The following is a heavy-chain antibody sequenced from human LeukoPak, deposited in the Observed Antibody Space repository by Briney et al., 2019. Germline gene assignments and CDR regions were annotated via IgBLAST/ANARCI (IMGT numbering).Heavy chain of an antibody. CDR3: ARDPYNGSYGDDYYYYMDV. J-gene: IGHJ6*03. D-gene: IGHD1-26*01. CDR1: GFTFNKYA. Sequence: PGGSLRLSCAASGFTFNKYAMYWVRQAPGKGLEWVSAISGSGGSTYYADSVKGRFTISRDNSKNTLYLQMNSLRAEDTAVYYCARDPYNGSYGDDYYYYMDVWGKGTTVTISS. V-gene: IGHV3-23*01. CDR2: ISGSGGST.